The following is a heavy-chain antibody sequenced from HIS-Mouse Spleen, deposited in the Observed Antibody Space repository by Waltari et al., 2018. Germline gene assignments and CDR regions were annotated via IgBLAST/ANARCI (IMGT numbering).Heavy chain of an antibody. CDR2: IDCDDDK. J-gene: IGHJ4*02. CDR3: ARIAEGYSSGWYAFDY. D-gene: IGHD6-19*01. V-gene: IGHV2-70*15. CDR1: GFSLSTSGMC. Sequence: QVTLRESGPALVKPTQTLTLTCTFSGFSLSTSGMCVSWIRQPPGKALEWLARIDCDDDKYYCTSLKTRLTISKDTSKNQVVLTMTNMDPVDTATYYCARIAEGYSSGWYAFDYWGQGTLVTVSS.